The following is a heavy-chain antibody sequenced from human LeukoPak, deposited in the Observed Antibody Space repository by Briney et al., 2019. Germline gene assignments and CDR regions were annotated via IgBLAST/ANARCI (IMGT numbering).Heavy chain of an antibody. CDR1: GGSISSGDYY. CDR3: ARERGDYYDSSGYYPDY. Sequence: TLSLTCTVSGGSISSGDYYWSWIRQPPGKGLEWIVDIYYSGSTYYNPSLKSRVTISVDTSKNQFSLKLSSVTAADTAVYYCARERGDYYDSSGYYPDYWGQGTLVTVSS. CDR2: IYYSGST. J-gene: IGHJ4*02. D-gene: IGHD3-22*01. V-gene: IGHV4-30-4*01.